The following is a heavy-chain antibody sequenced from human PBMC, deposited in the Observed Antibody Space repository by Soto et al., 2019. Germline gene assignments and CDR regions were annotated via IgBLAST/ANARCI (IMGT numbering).Heavy chain of an antibody. V-gene: IGHV1-18*01. J-gene: IGHJ4*02. CDR2: ISAYNGNT. CDR3: AGVGLRLGIDSDFHY. D-gene: IGHD3-10*01. CDR1: VYTFTRYG. Sequence: QVQLVQSGAEVKKPGASVKVSCKASVYTFTRYGISWVRQAPGQGLERMGWISAYNGNTNYAQKLQGRVTMTTDTSTSTGYMEVRSLRSDDAAVYYCAGVGLRLGIDSDFHYWGQGTLVPVSS.